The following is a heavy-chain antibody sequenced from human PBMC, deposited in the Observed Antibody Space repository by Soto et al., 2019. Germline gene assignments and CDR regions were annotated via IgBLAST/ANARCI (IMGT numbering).Heavy chain of an antibody. V-gene: IGHV1-46*01. Sequence: ASVKVSCKASGYTFTSYYMHWVRQAPGQGLEWMGVINPSGGSATYLQKFQGRVTMTRDTSTSTVYMELSSLKSDDTAVYYCARSSRGYIYGDFDYWGQGALVTVSS. CDR1: GYTFTSYY. J-gene: IGHJ4*02. D-gene: IGHD5-18*01. CDR2: INPSGGSA. CDR3: ARSSRGYIYGDFDY.